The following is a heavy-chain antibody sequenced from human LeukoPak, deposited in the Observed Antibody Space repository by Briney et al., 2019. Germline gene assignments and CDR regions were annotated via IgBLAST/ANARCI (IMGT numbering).Heavy chain of an antibody. J-gene: IGHJ3*02. CDR3: ARGSDILTGYYSPSDAFDI. CDR2: IHYSGST. CDR1: GGSITTTTYH. Sequence: SETLSLTCTVSGGSITTTTYHWGWIRQSPGKGLEWIGSIHYSGSTYYNPSLKSRVTISVDASKNQFSLKLSSVTAADTAVYYCARGSDILTGYYSPSDAFDIWGQGTMVTVSS. D-gene: IGHD3-9*01. V-gene: IGHV4-39*07.